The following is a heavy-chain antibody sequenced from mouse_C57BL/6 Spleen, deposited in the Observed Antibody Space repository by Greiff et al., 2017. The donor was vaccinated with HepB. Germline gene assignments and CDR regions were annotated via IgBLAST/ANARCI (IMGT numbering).Heavy chain of an antibody. J-gene: IGHJ4*01. V-gene: IGHV2-2*01. CDR1: GFSLTSYG. CDR3: ARKDGNSYAMDY. CDR2: IWSGGST. Sequence: VQLQQSGPGLVQPSQSLSITCTVSGFSLTSYGVHWVRQSPGKGLEWLGVIWSGGSTDYNAAFISRLSISKDNSKSQVFFKMNSLQADDTAIYYCARKDGNSYAMDYWGQGTSVTVSS. D-gene: IGHD2-1*01.